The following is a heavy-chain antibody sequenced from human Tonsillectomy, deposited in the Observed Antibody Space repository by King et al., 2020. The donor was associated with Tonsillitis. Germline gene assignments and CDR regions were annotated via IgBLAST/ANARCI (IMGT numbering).Heavy chain of an antibody. V-gene: IGHV3-23*04. D-gene: IGHD2-2*01. Sequence: VQLVESGGGLVQPGGSLRLSCAASGFTFSSYAMSWVRQAPGKGLEWVSAISGGDGSTYYADSVKGRFTISRDNSKNTLYLQMSSLRVEDTAIYYCARSYCRGTSCYSPFGFWGQGTLVPVSS. CDR1: GFTFSSYA. J-gene: IGHJ4*02. CDR2: ISGGDGST. CDR3: ARSYCRGTSCYSPFGF.